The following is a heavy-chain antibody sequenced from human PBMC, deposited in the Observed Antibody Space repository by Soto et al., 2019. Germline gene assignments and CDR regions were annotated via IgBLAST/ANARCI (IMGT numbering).Heavy chain of an antibody. J-gene: IGHJ5*02. Sequence: GASVKVSCKASGYTFTDYYIHWVRQAPGQGLEWMGWVNPNGGDTSYAQKFQGRVTMTRDTSISTAYVELSRLTSDDTAVYYCAREAITIFGEQRFGPWGHGTLVTVSS. CDR2: VNPNGGDT. CDR1: GYTFTDYY. V-gene: IGHV1-2*02. D-gene: IGHD3-3*01. CDR3: AREAITIFGEQRFGP.